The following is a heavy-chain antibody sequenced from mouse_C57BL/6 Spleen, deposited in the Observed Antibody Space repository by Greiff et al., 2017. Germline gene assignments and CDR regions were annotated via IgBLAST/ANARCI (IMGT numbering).Heavy chain of an antibody. CDR2: IDPSDSYT. Sequence: VQLQQPGAELVMPGASVKLSCKASGYTFTSYWMHWVKQRPGQGLEWIGEIDPSDSYTNYNQKFKGKSTLTVYKSSSTAYMQLSSLTSEDSAVYYCARTHCYSSSNYAMDYWGQGTSVTVSS. J-gene: IGHJ4*01. V-gene: IGHV1-69*01. D-gene: IGHD1-1*01. CDR3: ARTHCYSSSNYAMDY. CDR1: GYTFTSYW.